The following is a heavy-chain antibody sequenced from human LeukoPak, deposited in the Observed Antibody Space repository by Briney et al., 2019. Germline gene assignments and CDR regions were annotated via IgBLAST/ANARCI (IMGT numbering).Heavy chain of an antibody. V-gene: IGHV3-23*01. CDR3: AKGGRYCSSTSCWENWFDP. J-gene: IGHJ5*02. D-gene: IGHD2-2*01. CDR2: ISGSDGST. Sequence: GGSLRLSCAASGFTFSSYAMSWVRQAPGKGLEWVSAISGSDGSTYYADSVKGRFTISRDNSKTTLYLQMNSLRAEDTAVYYCAKGGRYCSSTSCWENWFDPWGQGTLVTVSS. CDR1: GFTFSSYA.